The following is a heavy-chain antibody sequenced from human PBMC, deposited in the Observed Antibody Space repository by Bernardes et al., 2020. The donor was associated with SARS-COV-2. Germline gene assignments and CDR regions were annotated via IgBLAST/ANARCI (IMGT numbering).Heavy chain of an antibody. CDR2: ISAYNGNT. J-gene: IGHJ6*02. CDR1: GYTFTSYG. D-gene: IGHD1-1*01. CDR3: ARDTNSLYYYYGMDV. V-gene: IGHV1-18*01. Sequence: ASMKVSCKASGYTFTSYGISWVRQAPGQGLEWMGWISAYNGNTNYAQKLQGRVTMTTDTSTSTAYMELRSLRSDDTAVYYCARDTNSLYYYYGMDVWGQGTTVTVSS.